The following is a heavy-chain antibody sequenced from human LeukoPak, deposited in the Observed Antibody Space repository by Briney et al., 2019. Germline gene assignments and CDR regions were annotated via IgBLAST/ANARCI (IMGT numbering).Heavy chain of an antibody. CDR1: GFSVSMKY. D-gene: IGHD6-13*01. V-gene: IGHV3-53*01. CDR3: ARFPGPAMQHPYNYFDV. J-gene: IGHJ6*03. CDR2: IISGGTT. Sequence: AESLRFSCAASGFSVSMKYMTWVRQAPGNGLEGGSVIISGGTTYYAQYVQGRFTMSRDNSNSIVYIEMSSLRADDAAVYYCARFPGPAMQHPYNYFDVWGTGTTVTVSS.